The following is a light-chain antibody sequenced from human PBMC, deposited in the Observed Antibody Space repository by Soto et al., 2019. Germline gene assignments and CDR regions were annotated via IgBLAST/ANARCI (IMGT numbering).Light chain of an antibody. J-gene: IGKJ4*01. CDR2: DAS. Sequence: DIRRIQNACSLAAYGRGRDTGACQVSQNINNYLNWYQQKPGRAPKLLIYDASNLEAGVPSRFRGSGSGTDFALTIRSLQPEDFATYYCQQSYSTPPTFGGGTKVDIK. V-gene: IGKV1-39*01. CDR3: QQSYSTPPT. CDR1: QNINNY.